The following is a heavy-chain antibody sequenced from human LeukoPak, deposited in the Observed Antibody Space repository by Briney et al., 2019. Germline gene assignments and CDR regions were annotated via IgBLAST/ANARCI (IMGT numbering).Heavy chain of an antibody. J-gene: IGHJ4*02. Sequence: SETLSLTCTVSGGSITSRSYYWGWFRQPPGKGLEWIGSIYYTGSTYYNPSLKSRVTISVDTSKNQFSLKLSSVTAADTAVYYCARRAGDGFYFDSWGQGTLVTVSS. CDR1: GGSITSRSYY. CDR2: IYYTGST. CDR3: ARRAGDGFYFDS. D-gene: IGHD2-21*01. V-gene: IGHV4-39*01.